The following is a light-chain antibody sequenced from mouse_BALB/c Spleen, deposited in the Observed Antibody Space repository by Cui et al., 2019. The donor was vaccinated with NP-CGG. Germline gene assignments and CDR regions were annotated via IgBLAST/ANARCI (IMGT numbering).Light chain of an antibody. Sequence: QALVTPASALTTSPGETVTLTCRSSIGAVTASNYANWVQEKPDHLFTGLIGGTNNRAPGVPARFSGSLIGDKAALTITGAQTEDEAIYFCALWYSNHWVFGGGTKLTVL. CDR2: GTN. J-gene: IGLJ1*01. CDR1: IGAVTASNY. V-gene: IGLV1*01. CDR3: ALWYSNHWV.